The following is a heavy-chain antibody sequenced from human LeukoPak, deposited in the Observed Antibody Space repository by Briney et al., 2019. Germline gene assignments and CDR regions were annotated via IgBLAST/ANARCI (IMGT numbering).Heavy chain of an antibody. D-gene: IGHD3-16*01. V-gene: IGHV3-7*01. CDR3: VRDLRAVSYGFD. CDR2: IKQDETET. CDR1: GFRFTNYW. J-gene: IGHJ4*02. Sequence: GGSLRLSCAASGFRFTNYWMSWVRQAPGKGLELVANIKQDETETYYVDSVKGRFTISRDNGKNSVYLQMNSLRVEDTALYYCVRDLRAVSYGFDWGQGTLVTVSS.